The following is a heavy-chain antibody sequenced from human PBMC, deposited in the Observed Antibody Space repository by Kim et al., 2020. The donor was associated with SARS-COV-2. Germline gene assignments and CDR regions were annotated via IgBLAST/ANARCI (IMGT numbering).Heavy chain of an antibody. CDR2: ISAYNGNT. CDR3: ARRGAYCTNGVCFGPNAYYYYMDV. D-gene: IGHD2-8*01. Sequence: ASVKVSCKASGYTFTSYGISWVRQAPGQGLEWMGWISAYNGNTNYAQKLQGRVTMTTDTSTSTAYMELRSLRSDDTAVYYCARRGAYCTNGVCFGPNAYYYYMDVWGKGTTVTVSS. V-gene: IGHV1-18*01. J-gene: IGHJ6*03. CDR1: GYTFTSYG.